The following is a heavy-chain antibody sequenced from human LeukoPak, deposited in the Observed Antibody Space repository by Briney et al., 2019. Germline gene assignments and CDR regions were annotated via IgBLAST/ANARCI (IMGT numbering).Heavy chain of an antibody. CDR2: TYYRSMWYN. Sequence: SQTLSLTCAISGDSVFSNSSWNWIRQSPSRGLEWLGRTYYRSMWYNDYAVSVKSRITITPDTSRNQFSLQLNSVTPEDTAVYYCARDTAPDYYDSSGYQVGFDYWGQGTLVTVSS. V-gene: IGHV6-1*01. CDR1: GDSVFSNSS. CDR3: ARDTAPDYYDSSGYQVGFDY. D-gene: IGHD3-22*01. J-gene: IGHJ4*02.